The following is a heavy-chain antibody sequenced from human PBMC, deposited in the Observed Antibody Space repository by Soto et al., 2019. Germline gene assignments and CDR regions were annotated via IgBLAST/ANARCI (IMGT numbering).Heavy chain of an antibody. V-gene: IGHV1-69*15. J-gene: IGHJ5*02. CDR1: GGTFSSYS. CDR3: ARGHTSAYWFDP. Sequence: QVQLVQSGAEVKKPGSSVKVSCKASGGTFSSYSINWVRQAPGQGLEWMGRIIPLFGAANYAQKFQGRITFTADESTTTAYMELSSLRSDDTAVYYGARGHTSAYWFDPWGQGTLVTVSS. D-gene: IGHD2-15*01. CDR2: IIPLFGAA.